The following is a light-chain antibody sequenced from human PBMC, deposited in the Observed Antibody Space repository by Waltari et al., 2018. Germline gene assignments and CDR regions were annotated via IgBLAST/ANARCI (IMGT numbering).Light chain of an antibody. Sequence: DIVMTQSPDSLAVSLGERATINCKSSETVLSTSNNKNYLAWYKKKPGQPSKMILYWAATRESGVPDRFSGSGSMTDFTLSIISLQAEDVAIYFCQQYYSTPSFGQGTRLEIK. J-gene: IGKJ5*01. CDR1: ETVLSTSNNKNY. CDR3: QQYYSTPS. CDR2: WAA. V-gene: IGKV4-1*01.